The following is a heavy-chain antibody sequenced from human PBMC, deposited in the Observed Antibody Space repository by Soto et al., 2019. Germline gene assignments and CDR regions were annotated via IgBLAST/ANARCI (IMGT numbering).Heavy chain of an antibody. CDR3: ARGRYGDY. V-gene: IGHV1-18*01. Sequence: QVHLVQSGAEVKKPGASVKVSCKGSGYTFTSYGITWVRQAPGQGLEWMGWISAHNGNTDYAQKLQGRVTVTRDTSAGTAYMELRSLRSDDTAVLYCARGRYGDYWGQGALVTVSS. J-gene: IGHJ4*02. D-gene: IGHD1-1*01. CDR2: ISAHNGNT. CDR1: GYTFTSYG.